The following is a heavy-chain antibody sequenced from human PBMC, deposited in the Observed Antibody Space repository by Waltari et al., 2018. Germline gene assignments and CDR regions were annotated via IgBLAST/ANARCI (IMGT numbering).Heavy chain of an antibody. CDR3: ARASVAGTLPYYYYYYGMDV. V-gene: IGHV1-2*02. J-gene: IGHJ6*02. CDR1: GYTFTGYY. Sequence: QVQLVQSGAEVKKPGASVKVSCTASGYTFTGYYMHWVRQAPGQGLEWMGWINPNSGGTNYAQKFQGRVTMTRDTSISTAYMELSRLRSDDTAVYYCARASVAGTLPYYYYYYGMDVWGQGTTVTVSS. CDR2: INPNSGGT. D-gene: IGHD6-19*01.